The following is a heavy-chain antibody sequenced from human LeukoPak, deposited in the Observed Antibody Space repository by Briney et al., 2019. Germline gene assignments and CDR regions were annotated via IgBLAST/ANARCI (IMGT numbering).Heavy chain of an antibody. CDR1: GYAFTGFY. J-gene: IGHJ5*02. D-gene: IGHD2-2*01. V-gene: IGHV1-2*06. CDR2: TKPKNGGA. CDR3: ARGGRDTSPYNWFDP. Sequence: ASVKVSCKTSGYAFTGFYIHWVRQAPGQGLEWMGRTKPKNGGANYSQRFQGRVTMTRDTSMSTAYMELSGLESDDTAIYYCARGGRDTSPYNWFDPWGQGTLVTVSS.